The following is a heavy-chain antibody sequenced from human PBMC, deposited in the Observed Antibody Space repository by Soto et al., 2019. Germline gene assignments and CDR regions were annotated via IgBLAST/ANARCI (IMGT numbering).Heavy chain of an antibody. CDR2: ISAYNGNT. V-gene: IGHV1-18*01. J-gene: IGHJ3*02. D-gene: IGHD2-21*01. CDR1: GYTFTSYG. CDR3: ATGATYCGGDCYSGAFDI. Sequence: ASEKLSCQASGYTFTSYGISFVRQAPGQGLEWMGWISAYNGNTNYAQKLQGRVTMTTDTSTSTAYMELRSLRSDDTAVYYCATGATYCGGDCYSGAFDIWGQGTMVTVSS.